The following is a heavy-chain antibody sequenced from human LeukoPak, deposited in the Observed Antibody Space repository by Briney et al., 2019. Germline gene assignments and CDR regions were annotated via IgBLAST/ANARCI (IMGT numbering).Heavy chain of an antibody. Sequence: PSETLSLTCAVYGGSFSGYYWSWLRQPPGKGLEWIGEINHSGSTNYNPSLKSRVTISVDTSKNQFSLKLSSVTAADTAVYYCARHSLTVTTYYVDYWGQGTLVTVSS. CDR1: GGSFSGYY. V-gene: IGHV4-34*01. D-gene: IGHD4-17*01. CDR3: ARHSLTVTTYYVDY. J-gene: IGHJ4*02. CDR2: INHSGST.